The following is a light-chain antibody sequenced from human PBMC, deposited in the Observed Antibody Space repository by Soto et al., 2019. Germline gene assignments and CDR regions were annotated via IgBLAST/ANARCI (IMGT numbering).Light chain of an antibody. V-gene: IGKV1-39*01. CDR3: QQTYRTPLT. CDR1: QYIGRY. J-gene: IGKJ4*01. Sequence: DIQMNQSPSSLSASVGDRVTITCRAGQYIGRYLNWYQQKPGKAPKLLIYAASSLHSGVPSRFSGSGSGTDFTLTISSLQPEDFATYSCQQTYRTPLTFGGGSKVDIK. CDR2: AAS.